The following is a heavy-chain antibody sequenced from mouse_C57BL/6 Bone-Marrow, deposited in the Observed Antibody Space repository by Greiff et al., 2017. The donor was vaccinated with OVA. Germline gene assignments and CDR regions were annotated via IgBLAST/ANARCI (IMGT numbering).Heavy chain of an antibody. D-gene: IGHD3-2*02. CDR1: EYEFPSHD. CDR2: INSDGGST. CDR3: ARPQTAQVSFAY. J-gene: IGHJ3*01. Sequence: EVQVEASGGGLVQPGESLKLSCESNEYEFPSHDMSWVRKTPEKRLELVAAINSDGGSTYYPDTMERRFIISRDNTKKTLYLQMSSLRSEDTALYYCARPQTAQVSFAYWGQGTLVTVSA. V-gene: IGHV5-2*01.